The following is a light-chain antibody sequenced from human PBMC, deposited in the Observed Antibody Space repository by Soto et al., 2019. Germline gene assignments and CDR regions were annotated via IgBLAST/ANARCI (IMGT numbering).Light chain of an antibody. J-gene: IGKJ2*04. V-gene: IGKV3-20*01. Sequence: EVVLTQSPGTLSLSPGERATLYCRSSQTVNSNFLAWYQQKPGQAPRLLIYGVSNRATGIPDRFSGSGSGTDITLTSSRLEPEDFAVYHCQQYDYSPCSFGQGTKVDIK. CDR2: GVS. CDR3: QQYDYSPCS. CDR1: QTVNSNF.